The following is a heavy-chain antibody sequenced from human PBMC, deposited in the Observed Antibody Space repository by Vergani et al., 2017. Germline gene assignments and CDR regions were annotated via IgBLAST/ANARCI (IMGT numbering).Heavy chain of an antibody. CDR2: ISSSSSTI. V-gene: IGHV3-48*04. Sequence: EVQLVESGGGLVQPGRSLRLSCAASGFTFSSYSMNWVRQAPGKGLEWVSYISSSSSTIYYADSVKGRFTISRDNAKNSLYLQMNSLRAEDTAVYYCARERIAARRVLDYWGQGTLVTVSS. D-gene: IGHD6-6*01. CDR1: GFTFSSYS. CDR3: ARERIAARRVLDY. J-gene: IGHJ4*02.